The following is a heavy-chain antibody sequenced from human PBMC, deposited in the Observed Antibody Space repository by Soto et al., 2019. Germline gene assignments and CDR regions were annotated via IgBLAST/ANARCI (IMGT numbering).Heavy chain of an antibody. D-gene: IGHD5-18*01. CDR3: ARQLMWIRNANNDF. V-gene: IGHV4-39*01. CDR2: IYYSGTT. CDR1: GDSIYNSIDY. Sequence: SETLSLTXTVSGDSIYNSIDYWGWIRQAPGKGLEWIGSIYYSGTTYYNPSLKSRVTISVDTSKNQFSLKLSSVTAADTGVYFCARQLMWIRNANNDFWGQGTRVTVSS. J-gene: IGHJ4*02.